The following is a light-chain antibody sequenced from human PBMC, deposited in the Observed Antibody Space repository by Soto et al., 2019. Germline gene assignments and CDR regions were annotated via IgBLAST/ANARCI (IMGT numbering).Light chain of an antibody. CDR1: QSISSW. Sequence: IQMTHSPSTLSASVGDRVTITCRASQSISSWLAWYQQKPGKAPKLLIYKASSLESGVPSRFSGSGSGTEFTLTISSLQPDDFATYYCQQYNSYSPVFGGGTKVDIK. CDR3: QQYNSYSPV. CDR2: KAS. V-gene: IGKV1-5*03. J-gene: IGKJ4*01.